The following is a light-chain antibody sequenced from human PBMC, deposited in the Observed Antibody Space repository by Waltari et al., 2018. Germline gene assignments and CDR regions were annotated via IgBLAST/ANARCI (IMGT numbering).Light chain of an antibody. Sequence: DIQMTQSPSTLSASVGDRVTITCRASQSISSWFAWYQQKPGKAPKLLIYDASSLESGVPSRFSGSGSGTEFTLTISSLQPDDFATYYCQQYNSYSRTFGQGTKVEIK. CDR1: QSISSW. CDR3: QQYNSYSRT. J-gene: IGKJ1*01. CDR2: DAS. V-gene: IGKV1-5*01.